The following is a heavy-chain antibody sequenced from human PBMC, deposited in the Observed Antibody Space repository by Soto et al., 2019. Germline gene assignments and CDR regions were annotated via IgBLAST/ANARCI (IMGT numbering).Heavy chain of an antibody. J-gene: IGHJ6*02. CDR2: IYPGDSDT. D-gene: IGHD6-13*01. CDR3: ARHHGSPGSYFGLDV. CDR1: GYSFTSYW. V-gene: IGHV5-51*01. Sequence: GESLKIACKGSGYSFTSYWINWVRQMPGKGLEWMGIIYPGDSDTRYSPSFQGQVTISADKSIDTAYLQWRSLKASDTAVYYCARHHGSPGSYFGLDVWGQGTTVTVSS.